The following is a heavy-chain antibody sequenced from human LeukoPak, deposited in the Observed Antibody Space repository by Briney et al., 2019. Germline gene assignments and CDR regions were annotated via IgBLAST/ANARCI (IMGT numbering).Heavy chain of an antibody. CDR3: ARETLRDAYTY. D-gene: IGHD5-24*01. J-gene: IGHJ4*02. CDR1: GGTFSDSW. CDR2: IDEHGTET. Sequence: GGSLRLSCTSSGGTFSDSWMTWVRQAPGKGLEWVATIDEHGTETYYVDSVEGRFTISRDNAKNSLYLQVNSLRAEDTAVYWCARETLRDAYTYWGRGTLVTVSS. V-gene: IGHV3-7*01.